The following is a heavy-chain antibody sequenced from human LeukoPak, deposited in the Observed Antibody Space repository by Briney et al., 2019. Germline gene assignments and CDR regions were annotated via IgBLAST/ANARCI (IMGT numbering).Heavy chain of an antibody. V-gene: IGHV4-59*12. D-gene: IGHD1-20*01. CDR3: ARAYNYHLDV. CDR1: GDSISNYY. CDR2: VHNSGRT. Sequence: SETLSLTSSVSGDSISNYYCNWIRQPPGKGLEWIGYVHNSGRTNHNPSLKSRVTTSVDTSKNQCSLRLSSVTAADTAVYYCARAYNYHLDVWGQGTTVTVSS. J-gene: IGHJ6*02.